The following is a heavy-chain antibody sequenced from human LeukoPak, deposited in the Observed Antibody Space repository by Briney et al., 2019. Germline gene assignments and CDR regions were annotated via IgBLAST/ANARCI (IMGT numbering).Heavy chain of an antibody. CDR3: ARGALAAGERLKNNWFDP. CDR2: ISYDGDKK. CDR1: GFTFSNYA. Sequence: GGSLRLSCTASGFTFSNYAMHWVRQAPGKGLQWVAIISYDGDKKEYTDSVKGRLTISRDNSKNTLSLQMNSLRAEDTALYYCARGALAAGERLKNNWFDPWGQGTLVTVSS. D-gene: IGHD6-13*01. J-gene: IGHJ5*02. V-gene: IGHV3-30-3*01.